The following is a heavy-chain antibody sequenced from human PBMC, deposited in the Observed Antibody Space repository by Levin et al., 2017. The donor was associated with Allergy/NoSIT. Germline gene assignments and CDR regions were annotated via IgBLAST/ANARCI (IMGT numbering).Heavy chain of an antibody. Sequence: GESLKISCKASGYTFKNYAMNWVRQAPGEGLEWMGWINTNTGNPTYAQGFTGRFVFSLDTSITTAYLQISSLKAEDSALYYCARDFSASGPNWFDPWGQGTLVTVSS. V-gene: IGHV7-4-1*02. CDR2: INTNTGNP. CDR3: ARDFSASGPNWFDP. CDR1: GYTFKNYA. J-gene: IGHJ5*02. D-gene: IGHD3-10*01.